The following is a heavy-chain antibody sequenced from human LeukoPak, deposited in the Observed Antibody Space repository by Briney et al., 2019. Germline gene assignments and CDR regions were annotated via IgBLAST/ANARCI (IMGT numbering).Heavy chain of an antibody. J-gene: IGHJ4*02. D-gene: IGHD3-3*01. CDR1: GGSISSSSYY. CDR3: ARAVRGFWSGYYN. V-gene: IGHV4-39*01. CDR2: IYYSGST. Sequence: PSETLSLTCTVSGGSISSSSYYWGWIRQPPGKGLEWIGSIYYSGSTYYNPSLKSRVTIPVDTSKNQFSLKLSSVTAADTAVYYCARAVRGFWSGYYNWGQGTLVTVSS.